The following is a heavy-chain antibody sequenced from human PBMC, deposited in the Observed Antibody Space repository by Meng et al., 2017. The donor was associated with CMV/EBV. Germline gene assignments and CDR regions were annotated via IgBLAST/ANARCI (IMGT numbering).Heavy chain of an antibody. CDR3: AKDQDIVATGGAFDY. D-gene: IGHD5-12*01. J-gene: IGHJ4*02. CDR1: GFTFDDYT. V-gene: IGHV3-43*01. CDR2: ISWDGGST. Sequence: GESLKISCAASGFTFDDYTMHWVRQAPGKGLEWVSLISWDGGSTYYADSVKGRFTIPRDNSKNSLYLQMNSLRTEDTALYYCAKDQDIVATGGAFDYWGQGTLVTVSS.